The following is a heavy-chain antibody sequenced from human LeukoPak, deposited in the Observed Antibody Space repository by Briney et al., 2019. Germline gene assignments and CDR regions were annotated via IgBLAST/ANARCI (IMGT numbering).Heavy chain of an antibody. D-gene: IGHD4-17*01. V-gene: IGHV4-61*01. J-gene: IGHJ6*02. CDR3: ARDHPAYGDYEDYYYYYGMDV. CDR1: GGSISSSSYY. CDR2: IYYSGST. Sequence: SETLSLTCTVSGGSISSSSYYWSWIRQPPGKGLEWIGYIYYSGSTNYNPSLKSRVTISVDTSKNQFSLKLSSVTAADTAVYYCARDHPAYGDYEDYYYYYGMDVWGQGTTVTVSS.